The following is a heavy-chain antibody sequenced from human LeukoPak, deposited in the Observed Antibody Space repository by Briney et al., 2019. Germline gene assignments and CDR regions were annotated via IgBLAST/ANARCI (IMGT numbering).Heavy chain of an antibody. J-gene: IGHJ4*02. CDR3: ARHSTISGSIDF. CDR1: GFTFSSYG. Sequence: PGGSLRLSCAASGFTFSSYGMNWVRQAPGKGLEWVAFIRYDGSNQYYADSVKGRFTISRDNSKNTLYLQMNSLRAEDTAVYYCARHSTISGSIDFWGQGTLVTVSS. V-gene: IGHV3-30*02. D-gene: IGHD3-3*01. CDR2: IRYDGSNQ.